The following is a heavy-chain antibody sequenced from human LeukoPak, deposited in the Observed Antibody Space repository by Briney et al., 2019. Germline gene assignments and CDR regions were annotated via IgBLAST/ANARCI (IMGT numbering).Heavy chain of an antibody. V-gene: IGHV1-18*04. Sequence: ASVKVSCKATSYISWVRQAPGQGLEWMAWIGSYEGDTYYAQNFRDRLTVTSDTSTGTVYLHLWSLRPDDTAVYYCARDFWNFDDSGGYNRDFDSWGQGTLVTVSS. CDR2: IGSYEGDT. J-gene: IGHJ5*01. CDR3: ARDFWNFDDSGGYNRDFDS. D-gene: IGHD1-1*01. CDR1: SY.